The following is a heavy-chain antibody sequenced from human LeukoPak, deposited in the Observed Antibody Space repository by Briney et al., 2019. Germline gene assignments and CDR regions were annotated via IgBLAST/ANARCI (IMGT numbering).Heavy chain of an antibody. CDR3: TRGKPETVFDS. V-gene: IGHV4-34*01. CDR2: INHSGST. Sequence: PSQTLSLTCSVYGGSFSGYCWSWIRQPPGKGLEWIGEINHSGSTNYNPSLKTRVTISLDRSKDQFSLKLTSVTAADTAVYYCTRGKPETVFDSWGRGTLVTVSS. CDR1: GGSFSGYC. J-gene: IGHJ4*01.